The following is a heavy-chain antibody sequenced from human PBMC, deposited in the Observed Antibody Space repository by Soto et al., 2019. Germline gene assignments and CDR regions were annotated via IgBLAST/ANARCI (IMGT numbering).Heavy chain of an antibody. CDR3: ARAYGSGSYRHFDY. CDR2: IIPIVGKP. V-gene: IGHV1-69*08. Sequence: QVQLVQSGAEVKKPGSSVKVSCKASGGTFSSYTFSWVRQAPGQGLEWMGRIIPIVGKPNYAQKFQGRVTITEDKSTSTAYMELSSLRSEDTAVYYCARAYGSGSYRHFDYWGQGPLVTVSS. CDR1: GGTFSSYT. J-gene: IGHJ4*02. D-gene: IGHD3-10*01.